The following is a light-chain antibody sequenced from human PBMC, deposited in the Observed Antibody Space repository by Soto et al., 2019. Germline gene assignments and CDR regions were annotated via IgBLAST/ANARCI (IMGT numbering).Light chain of an antibody. Sequence: QSVLTQPASVSGSPGQSITISCTGTSSDVGGYNFVSWYQQHPGNAPKLIIYDVTSRPSGVSNRFSGSKSGNAASLTISGLQAEDEALYYCNSYTTSGAVVFGGWTKLTVL. CDR3: NSYTTSGAVV. V-gene: IGLV2-14*03. CDR2: DVT. CDR1: SSDVGGYNF. J-gene: IGLJ3*02.